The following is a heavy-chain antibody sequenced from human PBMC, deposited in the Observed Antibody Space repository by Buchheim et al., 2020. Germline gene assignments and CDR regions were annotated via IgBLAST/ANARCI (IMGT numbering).Heavy chain of an antibody. CDR1: GSTFSSYS. CDR2: ISGSGSTI. Sequence: EVQLVESGGGLVQPGGSLRLSCAASGSTFSSYSMNWVRQAPGKGLEWLSYISGSGSTIYYADSVKGRFTISRDGAKNSLYLQMNSLRAYYTAVYDCAKAPYYYATTGLGYWGQGTL. D-gene: IGHD3-22*01. V-gene: IGHV3-48*01. J-gene: IGHJ4*02. CDR3: AKAPYYYATTGLGY.